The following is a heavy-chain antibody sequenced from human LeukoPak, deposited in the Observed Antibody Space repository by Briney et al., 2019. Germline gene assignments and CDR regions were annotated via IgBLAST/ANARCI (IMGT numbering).Heavy chain of an antibody. CDR1: GFTFSGSA. CDR3: TRQYSGSYHDAFDI. Sequence: GGSLRLSCAASGFTFSGSAMHWVRQASGKGLEWVGRIRSKANSYATAYAASVKGRFTISRDDSKNTAYLQMNSLKTEDTAVYYCTRQYSGSYHDAFDIWGQGTMVTVSP. D-gene: IGHD1-26*01. J-gene: IGHJ3*02. V-gene: IGHV3-73*01. CDR2: IRSKANSYAT.